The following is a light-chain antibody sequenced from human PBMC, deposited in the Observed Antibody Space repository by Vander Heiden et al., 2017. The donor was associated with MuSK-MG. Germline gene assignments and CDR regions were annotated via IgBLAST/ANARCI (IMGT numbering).Light chain of an antibody. J-gene: IGLJ2*01. V-gene: IGLV2-14*03. CDR2: EVT. CDR3: SAYTRTHTVV. CDR1: YSDVGAFNF. Sequence: SALTQPASVSGSPGPSITISCIGTYSDVGAFNFVSWYQQHPGNVPKLLIFEVTKRTSGVPSRFSGSKSGTTASLTISGLQEEDEADYYCSAYTRTHTVVFGGGTKLTVL.